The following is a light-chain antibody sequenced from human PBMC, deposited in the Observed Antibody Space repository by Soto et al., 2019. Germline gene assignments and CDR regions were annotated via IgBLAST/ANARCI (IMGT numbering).Light chain of an antibody. Sequence: DIQMTQSPSTLSASVGDRVTITCRASQSISSWLAWYQQKPGKAPKLLIYKASTLETGVPSRFSGSGSGTEFTLTISSLQPDDSATYYCQQYENYSLTFCGGTKVEIK. J-gene: IGKJ4*01. CDR1: QSISSW. CDR3: QQYENYSLT. CDR2: KAS. V-gene: IGKV1-5*03.